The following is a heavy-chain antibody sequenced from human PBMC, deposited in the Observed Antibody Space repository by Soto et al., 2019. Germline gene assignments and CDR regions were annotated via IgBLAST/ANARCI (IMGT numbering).Heavy chain of an antibody. CDR3: ARVQVLWFGELRYYYYGMDV. V-gene: IGHV1-2*02. Sequence: ASVKVSCKASGYTFTGYYMHWVRQAPGQGLEWMGWINPNSGGTNYAQKFQGRVTMTRDTSISTAYMELSRLRSDDTAVYYCARVQVLWFGELRYYYYGMDVWGQGTTVTVSS. J-gene: IGHJ6*02. CDR2: INPNSGGT. CDR1: GYTFTGYY. D-gene: IGHD3-10*01.